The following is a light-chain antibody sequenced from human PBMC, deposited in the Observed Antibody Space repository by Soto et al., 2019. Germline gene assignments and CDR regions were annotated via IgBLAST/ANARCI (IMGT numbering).Light chain of an antibody. V-gene: IGLV2-23*02. CDR1: RSDVGGYNL. CDR3: SSYAGSSTFVV. J-gene: IGLJ2*01. CDR2: EVS. Sequence: QSALTQPASVSGSPGQSITMSCTGSRSDVGGYNLVSWYQQHPGKAPKLMIYEVSKRPSGVSNRFSGPKSGNTASLTISGLQAEDEADYYCSSYAGSSTFVVFGGGTKVTVL.